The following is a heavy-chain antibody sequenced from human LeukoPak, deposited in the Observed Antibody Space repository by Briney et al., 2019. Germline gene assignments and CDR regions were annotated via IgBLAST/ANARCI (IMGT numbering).Heavy chain of an antibody. D-gene: IGHD5-24*01. CDR3: AKDGARDGYNYPDH. CDR1: GSTFSNYG. CDR2: ISGSGDFT. V-gene: IGHV3-23*01. J-gene: IGHJ4*02. Sequence: LPGGSLRLSCVASGSTFSNYGMSWVRQAPGKGLEWVSDISGSGDFTYYADSVKGRFTISRDKSKNTLYLQMNSLRVEDTAVYYCAKDGARDGYNYPDHWGQGTLVTVSS.